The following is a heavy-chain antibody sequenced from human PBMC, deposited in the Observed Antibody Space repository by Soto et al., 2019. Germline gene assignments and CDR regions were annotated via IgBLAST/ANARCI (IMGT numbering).Heavy chain of an antibody. V-gene: IGHV4-4*02. CDR3: ARDLGYYDFWETYYYGMDV. CDR2: IYHSGST. J-gene: IGHJ6*02. CDR1: GGSISSSNW. D-gene: IGHD3-3*01. Sequence: PSETLSLTCAVSGGSISSSNWWSWVRQPPGKGLEWIGEIYHSGSTNYNPSLKSRVTISVDKSKNQFSLKLSSVTAADTAVYYCARDLGYYDFWETYYYGMDVWGQGTTVTVSS.